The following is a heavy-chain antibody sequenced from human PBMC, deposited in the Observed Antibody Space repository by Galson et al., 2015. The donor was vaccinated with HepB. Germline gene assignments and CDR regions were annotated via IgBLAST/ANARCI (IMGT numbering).Heavy chain of an antibody. CDR3: AREIRADDYGDYRANWFDP. D-gene: IGHD4-17*01. Sequence: SVKVSCKASGGTFSSYAISWVRQAPGQGLEWMGGIIPILGIANYAQKFQGRVTITADKSTSTAYMELSSLRSEDTAVYYCAREIRADDYGDYRANWFDPWGQGTLATVSS. CDR1: GGTFSSYA. V-gene: IGHV1-69*10. CDR2: IIPILGIA. J-gene: IGHJ5*02.